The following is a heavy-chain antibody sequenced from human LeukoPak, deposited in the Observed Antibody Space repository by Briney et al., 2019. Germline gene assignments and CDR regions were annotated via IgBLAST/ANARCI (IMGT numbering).Heavy chain of an antibody. Sequence: GGSLRLSCAASGFTFSSYAMHWVRQAPGKGLEWVAVISYDGSNKYYADSVKGRFTISRDNSKNTLYLQMNSLRAEDTAVYYCAREALPITMIVVAGPEAFDIWGQGTMVTVSS. CDR2: ISYDGSNK. V-gene: IGHV3-30-3*01. D-gene: IGHD3-22*01. CDR3: AREALPITMIVVAGPEAFDI. J-gene: IGHJ3*02. CDR1: GFTFSSYA.